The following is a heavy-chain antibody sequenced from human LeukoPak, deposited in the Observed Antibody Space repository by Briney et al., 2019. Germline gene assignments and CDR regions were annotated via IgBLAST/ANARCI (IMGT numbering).Heavy chain of an antibody. CDR3: ARDRIGDYYGSGSYPDY. Sequence: ASVKVSCKASGYTFTGYYMHWVRQAPGQGLEWMGWINPNSGGTNYAQKFQGRVTMTRDTSISTAYMELSRLRSDGTAVYYCARDRIGDYYGSGSYPDYWGQGTLVTVSS. D-gene: IGHD3-10*01. V-gene: IGHV1-2*02. CDR1: GYTFTGYY. CDR2: INPNSGGT. J-gene: IGHJ4*02.